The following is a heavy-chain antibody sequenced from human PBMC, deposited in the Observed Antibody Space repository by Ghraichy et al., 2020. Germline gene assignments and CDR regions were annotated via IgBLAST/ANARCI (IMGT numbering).Heavy chain of an antibody. J-gene: IGHJ4*02. CDR3: ARHRGYSGYDYFIQ. D-gene: IGHD5-12*01. Sequence: SETLSLTCTVSGGSISSYYWSWIRQPPGKGLEWIGYIYTSGSTNYNPSLKSRVTISVDTSKNQFSLKLSSVTAADTAVYYCARHRGYSGYDYFIQWGQGTLVTVSS. CDR1: GGSISSYY. CDR2: IYTSGST. V-gene: IGHV4-4*09.